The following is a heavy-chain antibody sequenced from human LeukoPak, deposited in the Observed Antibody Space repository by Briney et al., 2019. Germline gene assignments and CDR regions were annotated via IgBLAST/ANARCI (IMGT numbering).Heavy chain of an antibody. CDR1: GDSMRSYY. CDR2: ITYSGYS. J-gene: IGHJ5*02. Sequence: SETLSLTCNVSGDSMRSYYWSWIRQPPGKGLEWIGYITYSGYSNSNPSFHTRLTLSMDASKNQFSLELNSVTAADTAIYFCASLSGGYFDSDLWGQGTLVTVSS. D-gene: IGHD3-9*01. CDR3: ASLSGGYFDSDL. V-gene: IGHV4-59*12.